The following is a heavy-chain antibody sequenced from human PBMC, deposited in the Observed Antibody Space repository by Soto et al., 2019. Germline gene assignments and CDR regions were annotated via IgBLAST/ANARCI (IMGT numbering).Heavy chain of an antibody. Sequence: QVQLVQSGVEVKKPGSSVKVSCRASGDTFSNYAIGWVRQAPGQGLEWMGGVIPLFGTTNYAQNFQGRVTITADGSTSTVYVELSSLRSEDTAIYYCAGGGMNWKDGDYYCVRDVWGQGSTVTVSS. V-gene: IGHV1-69*12. CDR3: AGGGMNWKDGDYYCVRDV. CDR2: VIPLFGTT. J-gene: IGHJ6*02. CDR1: GDTFSNYA. D-gene: IGHD1-1*01.